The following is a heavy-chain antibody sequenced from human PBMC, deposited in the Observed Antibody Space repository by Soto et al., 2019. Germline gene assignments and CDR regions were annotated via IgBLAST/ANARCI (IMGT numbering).Heavy chain of an antibody. CDR3: AKDTSINMTVVVITGAFDI. D-gene: IGHD3-22*01. J-gene: IGHJ3*02. CDR1: GFTFSSYA. V-gene: IGHV3-23*01. CDR2: ISGSGGST. Sequence: GGSLRLSCAASGFTFSSYAMSWVRQAPGKGLEWVSAISGSGGSTYYADSVKGRFTISRDNSKNTLYLQMNSLRAEDTAVYYCAKDTSINMTVVVITGAFDIWGQGTMVTVSS.